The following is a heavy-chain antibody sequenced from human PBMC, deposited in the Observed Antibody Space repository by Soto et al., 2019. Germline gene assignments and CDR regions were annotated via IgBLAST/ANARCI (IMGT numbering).Heavy chain of an antibody. D-gene: IGHD6-19*01. CDR1: GFTFSSYA. J-gene: IGHJ6*02. CDR2: ISGSGGST. CDR3: AKVANWGSGWVRDYYYGMDV. V-gene: IGHV3-23*01. Sequence: GGSLRLSCAASGFTFSSYAMSWVRQAPGKGLEWVSAISGSGGSTYYADSVKGRFTISRDNSKNTLYLQMNSLRAEDTAVYYCAKVANWGSGWVRDYYYGMDVWGQGTTVTVSS.